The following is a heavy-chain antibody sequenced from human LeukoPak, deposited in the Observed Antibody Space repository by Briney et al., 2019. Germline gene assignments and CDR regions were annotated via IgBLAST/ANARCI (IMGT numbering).Heavy chain of an antibody. Sequence: SETLSLTCTVSGGSISSSNYYWGWIRQPPGKGLEWIGSIHYNGDTYYNPSLTSRVTVSVDTSKNQFSLKLSSVTAADTAVYYCAGPIPGVGGYSYPPYFDYWGQGTLVTVSS. CDR2: IHYNGDT. V-gene: IGHV4-39*01. J-gene: IGHJ4*02. CDR3: AGPIPGVGGYSYPPYFDY. CDR1: GGSISSSNYY. D-gene: IGHD3-22*01.